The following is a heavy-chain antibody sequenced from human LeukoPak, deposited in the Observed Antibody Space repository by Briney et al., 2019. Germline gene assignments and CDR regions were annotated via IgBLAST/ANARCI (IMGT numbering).Heavy chain of an antibody. J-gene: IGHJ4*02. CDR2: ISGSGGST. Sequence: GGSLRLSCAAPGFTFSSYAISWVRQAPGKGLEWVSAISGSGGSTCYADSVKGRFTISRDNSKNTLYLQMNSLRAEDTAVYYCAKESGGSSGSDPYWGQGTLVTVSS. V-gene: IGHV3-23*01. CDR1: GFTFSSYA. D-gene: IGHD3-22*01. CDR3: AKESGGSSGSDPY.